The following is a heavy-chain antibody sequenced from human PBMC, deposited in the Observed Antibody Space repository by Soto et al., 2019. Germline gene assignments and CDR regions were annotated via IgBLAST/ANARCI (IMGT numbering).Heavy chain of an antibody. CDR3: ARALAAAGTSSPYYYMDV. CDR2: IYYSGST. V-gene: IGHV4-31*03. Sequence: SETLSLTCTVSGGSISSGGYYCSWLRQHPGKGLEWIGYIYYSGSTYYNPSLKSRVTISVDKPKNQFSLRLTSVTAADTAVYYCARALAAAGTSSPYYYMDVWGRGTTVTVSS. D-gene: IGHD6-13*01. J-gene: IGHJ6*03. CDR1: GGSISSGGYY.